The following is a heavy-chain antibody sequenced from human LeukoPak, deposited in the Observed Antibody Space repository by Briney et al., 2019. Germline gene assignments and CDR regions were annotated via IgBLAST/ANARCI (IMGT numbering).Heavy chain of an antibody. CDR3: ARLPTGSSLHY. CDR2: IDSDGINT. Sequence: GGSLRLSCAASGFTFHLYAMHWVRQAPGKGLVWVSSIDSDGINTMYADSVKGRFTISRDNAKDTLYLQMNSLRAEDTAVYYCARLPTGSSLHYWGQGTLVTVSS. J-gene: IGHJ4*02. D-gene: IGHD6-6*01. CDR1: GFTFHLYA. V-gene: IGHV3-74*03.